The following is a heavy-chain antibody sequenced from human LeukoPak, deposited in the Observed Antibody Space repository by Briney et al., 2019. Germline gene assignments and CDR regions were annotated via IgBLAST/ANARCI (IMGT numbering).Heavy chain of an antibody. Sequence: ASVKVSCKVSGYTLTELSMHWVRQAPGKGLEWMGGFDPEDGETIYAQKFQGRVTMTEDTSTDTAYMELSSLRSEDTAVYYCARVGGIAAAPKQLGIIIDPWGQGTLVTVSS. V-gene: IGHV1-24*01. D-gene: IGHD6-13*01. J-gene: IGHJ5*02. CDR2: FDPEDGET. CDR1: GYTLTELS. CDR3: ARVGGIAAAPKQLGIIIDP.